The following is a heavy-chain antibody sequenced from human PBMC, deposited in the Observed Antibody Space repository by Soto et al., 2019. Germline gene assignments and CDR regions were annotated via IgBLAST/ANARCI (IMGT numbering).Heavy chain of an antibody. CDR2: IIPILGIA. J-gene: IGHJ6*03. Sequence: QVQLVQSGAEVKKPGSSVKVSCKASGGTFSSYTISWVRQAPGQGLEWMGRIIPILGIANYAQKFQGRVTITADKSTSTAYIELSSLRSEDTAVYYCARSPEGMADYYYYMDVWGKGTTVTVSS. CDR1: GGTFSSYT. V-gene: IGHV1-69*02. D-gene: IGHD6-13*01. CDR3: ARSPEGMADYYYYMDV.